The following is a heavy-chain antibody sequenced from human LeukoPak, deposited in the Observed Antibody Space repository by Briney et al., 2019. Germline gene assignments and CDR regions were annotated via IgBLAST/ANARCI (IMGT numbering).Heavy chain of an antibody. CDR2: IYTSGST. J-gene: IGHJ4*02. V-gene: IGHV4-61*02. Sequence: SETLSLTCTVSGGSISSGSYYWSWIRQPAGKGLEWIGRIYTSGSTNYNPSLKSRVTISVDTSKNQASLQRSTVTAADTAVYYCARKSPPWYSGVYWGQGPLVTVSS. D-gene: IGHD6-19*01. CDR1: GGSISSGSYY. CDR3: ARKSPPWYSGVY.